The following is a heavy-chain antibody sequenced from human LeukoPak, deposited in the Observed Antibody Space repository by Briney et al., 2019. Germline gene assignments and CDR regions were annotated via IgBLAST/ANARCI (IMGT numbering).Heavy chain of an antibody. J-gene: IGHJ5*02. V-gene: IGHV1-3*01. CDR1: GYTFTSYA. CDR3: ARIDTPSSGYQT. Sequence: ASVTVSCKASGYTFTSYAIHWVRQAPGQRLEWMGWVNAGNGNTKYSQKFQGRVTITRDTSASTAYVELSSLRSEDTAVYYCARIDTPSSGYQTWGQGTLVTVSS. D-gene: IGHD3-22*01. CDR2: VNAGNGNT.